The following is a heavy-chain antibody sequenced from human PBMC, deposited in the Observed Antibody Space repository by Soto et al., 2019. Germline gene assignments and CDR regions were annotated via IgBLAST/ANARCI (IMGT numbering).Heavy chain of an antibody. CDR3: VASYYYDSSGYYPLLYFDY. Sequence: SETLSLTCTVSGGSISSGHYYWSWIRQPPGKGLEWIGYIYYSGSTYYNPSLKSRVTISVDTSKNQFSLKLSSVTAADTAVYYCVASYYYDSSGYYPLLYFDYWCQGTLVTVSS. CDR2: IYYSGST. CDR1: GGSISSGHYY. V-gene: IGHV4-30-4*01. J-gene: IGHJ4*02. D-gene: IGHD3-22*01.